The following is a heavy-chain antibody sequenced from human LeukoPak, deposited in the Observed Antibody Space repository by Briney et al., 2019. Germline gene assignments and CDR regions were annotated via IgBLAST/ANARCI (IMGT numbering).Heavy chain of an antibody. CDR1: GGSISSSNYY. CDR2: IYYTGST. V-gene: IGHV4-39*01. Sequence: SETLSLTCTLSGGSISSSNYYWGWIRQPPGTGLEWIGSIYYTGSTYYNPSLKSRVTISVDTSKNQFSLKLSSVTAADTAVYYCARHRDTSGWYHWFDPWGQGTPVTVSS. CDR3: ARHRDTSGWYHWFDP. D-gene: IGHD6-19*01. J-gene: IGHJ5*02.